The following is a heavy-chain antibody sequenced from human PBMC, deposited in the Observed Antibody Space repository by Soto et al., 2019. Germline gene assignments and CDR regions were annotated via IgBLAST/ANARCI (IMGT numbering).Heavy chain of an antibody. CDR3: ARVRIAARTGAYGMDV. CDR2: IYTSGST. D-gene: IGHD6-6*01. Sequence: SETLSLTCTVSGASISSYYWSWIRQPAGKGLEWIGRIYTSGSTNYNPSLKSRVTMSVDTSKNQFSLKLSSVTAADTAVYYCARVRIAARTGAYGMDVWGQGTTVTVSS. J-gene: IGHJ6*02. CDR1: GASISSYY. V-gene: IGHV4-4*07.